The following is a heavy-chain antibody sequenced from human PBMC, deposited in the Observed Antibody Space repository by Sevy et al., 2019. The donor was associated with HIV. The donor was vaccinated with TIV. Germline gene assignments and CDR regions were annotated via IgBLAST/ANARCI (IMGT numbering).Heavy chain of an antibody. D-gene: IGHD2-2*02. CDR3: AKGEYCSSTSCYNGFDY. CDR2: ISGSGGST. Sequence: GGSLRLSCAASGFTFSSYAMSWVRQAPGKGLEWVSAISGSGGSTYYADSVKGWFTISRDNSKNTLYLQMNSLRAEDTAVYYCAKGEYCSSTSCYNGFDYWGQGTLVTVSS. J-gene: IGHJ4*02. CDR1: GFTFSSYA. V-gene: IGHV3-23*01.